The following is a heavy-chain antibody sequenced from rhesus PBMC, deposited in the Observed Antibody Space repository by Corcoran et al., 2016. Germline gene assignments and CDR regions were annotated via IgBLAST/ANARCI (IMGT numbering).Heavy chain of an antibody. CDR2: ISSVGGST. CDR3: AKGYRGSYYRFDY. Sequence: EVQLVESGGGLVQPGGSLRLSCAASGFTFSSYGMYWVHQAPGKGLEWISAISSVGGSTYSADSVKGRVTISRDNSKNTLSLQMNSLRAEDTAVYYCAKGYRGSYYRFDYWGQGVLVTVSS. D-gene: IGHD3-16*01. V-gene: IGHV3S25*01. J-gene: IGHJ4*01. CDR1: GFTFSSYG.